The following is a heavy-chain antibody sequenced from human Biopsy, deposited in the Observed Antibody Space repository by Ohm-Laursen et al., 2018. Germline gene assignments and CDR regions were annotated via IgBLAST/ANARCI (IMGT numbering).Heavy chain of an antibody. CDR1: GASVKTSGYF. CDR2: ISYNERT. J-gene: IGHJ2*01. V-gene: IGHV4-31*03. D-gene: IGHD3-9*01. Sequence: TPSLTCSVSGASVKTSGYFWAWIRQRPGKGLEWIGYISYNERTHYNPSLTSRLAISFDTSNNRISLQLRSVSVADTAVYYCVREPKTGTAEAWYFDLWGRGSPVTGPS. CDR3: VREPKTGTAEAWYFDL.